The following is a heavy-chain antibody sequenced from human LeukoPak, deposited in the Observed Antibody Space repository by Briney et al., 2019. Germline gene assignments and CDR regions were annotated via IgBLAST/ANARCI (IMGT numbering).Heavy chain of an antibody. CDR2: ISGSGGST. J-gene: IGHJ4*02. V-gene: IGHV3-23*01. Sequence: TGGSLRLSCAASGFTFSSYAMSWVRQAPGKGLEWVSAISGSGGSTYYADSVKGRFTISRDNSKNTLYLQMNSLRAEDTAVYYCAKDGQYCSGGSCPPAKYYFDYWGQGTLVTVPS. CDR3: AKDGQYCSGGSCPPAKYYFDY. CDR1: GFTFSSYA. D-gene: IGHD2-15*01.